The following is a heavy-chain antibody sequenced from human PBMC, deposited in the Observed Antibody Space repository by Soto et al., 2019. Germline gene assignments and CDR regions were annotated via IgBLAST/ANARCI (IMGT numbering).Heavy chain of an antibody. D-gene: IGHD6-13*01. V-gene: IGHV4-30-2*01. CDR2: IYHSGST. J-gene: IGHJ4*02. CDR1: GGSISSGGYS. CDR3: ARNPGYSSSWGYHFDY. Sequence: PSETLSLTCAVSGGSISSGGYSWSWIRQPPGKGLEWIGYIYHSGSTYYNPSLKSRVTISVDRSKNQFSLKLSSVTAADTAVYYCARNPGYSSSWGYHFDYWGQGTLVTVSS.